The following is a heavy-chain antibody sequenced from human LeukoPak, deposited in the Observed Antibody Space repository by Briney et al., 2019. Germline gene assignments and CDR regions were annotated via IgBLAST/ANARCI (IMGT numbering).Heavy chain of an antibody. J-gene: IGHJ6*02. Sequence: PAASVKVSCKASGYTFTGYYMHWVRQAPGQGLEWMGWINPNSGGTNYAQKFQGRVTMTRDTSISTAYMELSRLRSDDTAVYYCARDRRVSPLRYFDWLSPYGMDVWGQGTTVTVSS. CDR1: GYTFTGYY. CDR3: ARDRRVSPLRYFDWLSPYGMDV. CDR2: INPNSGGT. D-gene: IGHD3-9*01. V-gene: IGHV1-2*02.